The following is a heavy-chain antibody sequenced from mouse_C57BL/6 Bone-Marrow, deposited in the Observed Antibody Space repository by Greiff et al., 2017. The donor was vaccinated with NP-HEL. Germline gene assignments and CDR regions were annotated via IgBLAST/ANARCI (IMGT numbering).Heavy chain of an antibody. V-gene: IGHV5-6*02. CDR1: GFTFSSYG. Sequence: EVKLVESGGDLVKPGGSLKLSCAASGFTFSSYGMSWVRQTPDKRLEWVATISSGGSYTYYPDSVKGRFTISRDNAKNTLYLQMSSLKSEDTAMYYCARRMVTLFDYWGQGTTLTVSS. CDR3: ARRMVTLFDY. CDR2: ISSGGSYT. D-gene: IGHD2-3*01. J-gene: IGHJ2*01.